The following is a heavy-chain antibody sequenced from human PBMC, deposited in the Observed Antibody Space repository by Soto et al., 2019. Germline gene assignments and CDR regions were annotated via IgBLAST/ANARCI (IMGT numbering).Heavy chain of an antibody. J-gene: IGHJ6*02. CDR2: IIPIFGTA. Sequence: ASVKVSCKASGGTFSSYAISWVRQAPGQGLEWMGGIIPIFGTANYAQKFQGRVTITADKSTSTAYMELSSLRSEDTAVYYCASRGDGCPWDYYYYGMDVWGQGTPVTVSS. CDR1: GGTFSSYA. D-gene: IGHD3-10*01. CDR3: ASRGDGCPWDYYYYGMDV. V-gene: IGHV1-69*06.